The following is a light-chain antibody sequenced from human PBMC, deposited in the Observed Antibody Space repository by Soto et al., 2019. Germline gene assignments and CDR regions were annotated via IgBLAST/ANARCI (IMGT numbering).Light chain of an antibody. CDR2: AAS. Sequence: DIQMTQSPSSVSASVGDRVIITCRASHPINIWVAWYQQKPGKAPELLIHAASSLQSVVPPRFSGSGSGTEFTLPISSLQPEDFATYYCQQADSFPRTFGQGTKVEIK. V-gene: IGKV1-12*01. CDR3: QQADSFPRT. CDR1: HPINIW. J-gene: IGKJ1*01.